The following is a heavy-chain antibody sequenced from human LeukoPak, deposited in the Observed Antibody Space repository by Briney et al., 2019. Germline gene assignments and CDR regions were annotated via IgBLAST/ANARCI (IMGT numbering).Heavy chain of an antibody. J-gene: IGHJ4*02. CDR3: AREGSSGWSYYFDY. D-gene: IGHD6-19*01. CDR1: GYTFTNYD. CDR2: INPSGGST. V-gene: IGHV1-46*01. Sequence: ASVKVSCKTSGYTFTNYDINWVRQAPGQGLEWMGIINPSGGSTSYAQKFQGRVTMTRDTSTSTVYMELSSLRSEDTAVYYCAREGSSGWSYYFDYWGQGTLVTVSS.